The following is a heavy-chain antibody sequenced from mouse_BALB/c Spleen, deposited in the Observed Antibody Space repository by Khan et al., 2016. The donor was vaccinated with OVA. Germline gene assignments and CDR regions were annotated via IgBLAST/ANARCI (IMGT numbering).Heavy chain of an antibody. CDR2: VTYSGNT. CDR3: ARSYGSWTMDY. D-gene: IGHD1-1*01. V-gene: IGHV3-8*02. CDR1: GDSITSGF. J-gene: IGHJ4*01. Sequence: EVQLVETGPNLVKPSQTLSLTCSVTGDSITSGFWNWIRKFPGNKFEYMGYVTYSGNTYYYPSLKSRISFTRDTSKSQYYLQLNSVTTEDTATYFCARSYGSWTMDYWGQGTSVTVSS.